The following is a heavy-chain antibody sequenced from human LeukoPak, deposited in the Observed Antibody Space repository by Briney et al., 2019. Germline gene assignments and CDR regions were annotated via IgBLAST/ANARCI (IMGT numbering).Heavy chain of an antibody. CDR1: GGSVSSGSHP. J-gene: IGHJ4*02. D-gene: IGHD7-27*01. V-gene: IGHV4-61*01. Sequence: PSETLSLTCAVSGGSVSSGSHPWSWIRQPPGKGLEWIGYSSNSGCTNCSPPLKSRVTISVDTSKNQFSLKLTSVTAADTAVYYCARDNWGSLDYWGQGILVTVSS. CDR2: SSNSGCT. CDR3: ARDNWGSLDY.